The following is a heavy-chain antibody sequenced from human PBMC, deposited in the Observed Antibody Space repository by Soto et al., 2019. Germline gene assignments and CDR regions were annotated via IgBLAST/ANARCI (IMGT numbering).Heavy chain of an antibody. J-gene: IGHJ5*02. V-gene: IGHV4-39*01. D-gene: IGHD1-26*01. CDR2: IYYGGST. CDR1: GGSISSSNYY. CDR3: ATQEVGGSYVYTFDP. Sequence: NPSETLSLTCTVSGGSISSSNYYWGWIRQPPGKGLEWIGSIYYGGSTYYNPSLKSRVTISVDTSKNQFSLKLSSVTAADTAVYYCATQEVGGSYVYTFDPWGQGTLVTVSS.